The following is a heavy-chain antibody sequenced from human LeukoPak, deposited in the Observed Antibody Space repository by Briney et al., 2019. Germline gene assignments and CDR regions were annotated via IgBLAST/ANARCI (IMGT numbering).Heavy chain of an antibody. CDR2: IRSKTYGGTT. V-gene: IGHV3-49*03. CDR1: GFTFADYL. J-gene: IGHJ4*02. CDR3: AKPATSILIYFDS. D-gene: IGHD2-2*01. Sequence: PGGSLRLSCTASGFTFADYLMSWFRQAPGKGLEWVGFIRSKTYGGTTEYAASVKGRFTISRDDSKSIAYLQMNSPETEDTAVYYCAKPATSILIYFDSWGQGTLDTVSS.